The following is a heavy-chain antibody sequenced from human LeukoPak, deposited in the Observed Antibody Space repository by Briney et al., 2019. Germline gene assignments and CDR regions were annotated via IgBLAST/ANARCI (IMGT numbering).Heavy chain of an antibody. Sequence: SETLSLTCTVSGGSISSSSYYWGWIRQPPGKGLEWIGNIYYSGSTYYKPSLKSRVTISVDTSKNQFSLKLSSVTAADTAVYYCARTTMVRGTYYMDVWGKGTTVTISS. CDR3: ARTTMVRGTYYMDV. D-gene: IGHD3-10*01. V-gene: IGHV4-39*07. CDR1: GGSISSSSYY. J-gene: IGHJ6*03. CDR2: IYYSGST.